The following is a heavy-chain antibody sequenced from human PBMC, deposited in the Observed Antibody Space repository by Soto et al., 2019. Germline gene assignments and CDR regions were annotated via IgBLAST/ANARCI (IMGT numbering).Heavy chain of an antibody. CDR3: ARGRRDYGGNSGWYFDL. D-gene: IGHD4-17*01. J-gene: IGHJ2*01. Sequence: EVQLVESGGGLVKPGGSLRLSCAASGFPFSSYSMYWVRQAPGKRLQWVSSISSSSSYIYYADSVKGRFTISRDNAKNSLYLQMNSLRAEDTAVYYCARGRRDYGGNSGWYFDLWGRGTPVTVSS. CDR2: ISSSSSYI. V-gene: IGHV3-21*01. CDR1: GFPFSSYS.